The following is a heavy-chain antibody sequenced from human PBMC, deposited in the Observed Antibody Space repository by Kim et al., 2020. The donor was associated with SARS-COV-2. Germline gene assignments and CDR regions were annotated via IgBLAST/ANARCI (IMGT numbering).Heavy chain of an antibody. CDR1: GFTFSNQA. CDR2: ISGSGTDT. J-gene: IGHJ6*02. V-gene: IGHV3-23*01. CDR3: AKGRGYYYYYAMDV. Sequence: GGSLRLSCAASGFTFSNQAMNWVRQAPGKGLEWVSSISGSGTDTYYAESVKGRFTISRDNSKNTVHLQMINRRAEDTALYYCAKGRGYYYYYAMDVWG.